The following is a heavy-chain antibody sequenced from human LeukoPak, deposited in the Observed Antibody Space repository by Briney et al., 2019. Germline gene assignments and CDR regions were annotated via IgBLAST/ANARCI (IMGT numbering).Heavy chain of an antibody. CDR1: GGSFSGYY. CDR2: IYYSGST. V-gene: IGHV4-59*01. CDR3: ARGPDCSGGSCYPFFGY. Sequence: SETLSLTCAAYGGSFSGYYWSWIRQPPGKGLEWIGYIYYSGSTNYNPSLKSRVTISVDTSKNQFSLKLSSVTAADTAVYYCARGPDCSGGSCYPFFGYWGQGTLVTVSS. D-gene: IGHD2-15*01. J-gene: IGHJ4*02.